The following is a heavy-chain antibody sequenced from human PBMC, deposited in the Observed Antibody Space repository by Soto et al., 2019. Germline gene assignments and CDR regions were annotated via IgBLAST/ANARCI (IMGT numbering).Heavy chain of an antibody. V-gene: IGHV3-23*01. J-gene: IGHJ4*02. CDR1: GITFSSNA. CDR2: ISGSGGST. Sequence: EVQLLESGGGLIQPGGSLRLSCAVSGITFSSNAMSWVRQAPGKGLEWVSAISGSGGSTDYAESVKGRFTISRDNSKNTLYLQMNSLRAEDTAVYYCAKKWYGSGNYYSKDLFEYWGQGTRVTVSS. D-gene: IGHD3-10*01. CDR3: AKKWYGSGNYYSKDLFEY.